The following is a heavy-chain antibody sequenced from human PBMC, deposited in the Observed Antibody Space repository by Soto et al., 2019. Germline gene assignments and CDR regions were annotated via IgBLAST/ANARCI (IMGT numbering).Heavy chain of an antibody. J-gene: IGHJ3*02. CDR2: ISSSGDTI. V-gene: IGHV3-11*01. CDR3: ARGGVRGVNDAFDI. Sequence: GGSLSLSCAASGFSFSDYYMSWVRQAPGKGLEWVSHISSSGDTIYYADSVRGRFTSSRDNTKNSLYLHMNSLSAEDAAVYYCARGGVRGVNDAFDIWGQGTMVTVSS. CDR1: GFSFSDYY. D-gene: IGHD3-10*02.